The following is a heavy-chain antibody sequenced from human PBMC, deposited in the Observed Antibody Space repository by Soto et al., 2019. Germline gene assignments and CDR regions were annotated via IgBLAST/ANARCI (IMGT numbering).Heavy chain of an antibody. CDR2: ISSSSSTI. Sequence: PGGSLRLSCAASGFTFSSYSMNWVRQAPGKGLEWVSYISSSSSTIYYADSVKGRFTISRDNAKNSLYLQMNSLRDEDTAVYYCARASNPYYYDSSGPRWGQGTLVTVS. CDR3: ARASNPYYYDSSGPR. D-gene: IGHD3-22*01. CDR1: GFTFSSYS. V-gene: IGHV3-48*02. J-gene: IGHJ4*02.